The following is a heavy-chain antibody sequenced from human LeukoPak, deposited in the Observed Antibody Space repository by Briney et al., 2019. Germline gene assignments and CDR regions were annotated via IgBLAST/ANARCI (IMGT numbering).Heavy chain of an antibody. J-gene: IGHJ4*02. CDR3: ARAPHDDYGGTYFDY. Sequence: SQTLSLTCTVSGGSISSGSYYWSWIRQPAGKGLESIGRIYTSGSTNYNPSLKSRVTISVDTSKNQFSLKLSSVTAADTAVYYCARAPHDDYGGTYFDYWGQGTLVTVSS. D-gene: IGHD4-23*01. CDR2: IYTSGST. V-gene: IGHV4-61*02. CDR1: GGSISSGSYY.